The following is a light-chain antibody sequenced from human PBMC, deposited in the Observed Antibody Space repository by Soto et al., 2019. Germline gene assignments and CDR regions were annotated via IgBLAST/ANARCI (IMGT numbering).Light chain of an antibody. Sequence: QPALTQPPSASGSPGQSVTISCTGTSSDVGAYNHVSWYQQHPGKAPKLMIYDVSKRPSGVPYRFSGSKSGNAASLTVSGLQGEDEADYYCSSYAGSSWVFGGGTKLTVL. CDR3: SSYAGSSWV. CDR1: SSDVGAYNH. J-gene: IGLJ3*02. V-gene: IGLV2-8*01. CDR2: DVS.